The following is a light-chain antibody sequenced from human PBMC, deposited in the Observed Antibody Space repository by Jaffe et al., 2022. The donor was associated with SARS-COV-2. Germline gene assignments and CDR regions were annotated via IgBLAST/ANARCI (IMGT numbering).Light chain of an antibody. Sequence: DIQMTQSPSSLSESVGDRVTITCRASQSISTYLNWYQQKPGKAPKLLIYAASSLQSGVPSRFSGSGSGTDFTLTISSLQPEDFATYYCQQSYSTLRYTFGQGTKLEI. CDR2: AAS. V-gene: IGKV1-39*01. J-gene: IGKJ2*01. CDR3: QQSYSTLRYT. CDR1: QSISTY.